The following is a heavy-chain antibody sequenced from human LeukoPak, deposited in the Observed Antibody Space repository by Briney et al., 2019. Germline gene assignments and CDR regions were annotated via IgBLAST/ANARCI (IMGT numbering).Heavy chain of an antibody. CDR3: ARECGYCGGVAAWYFDL. Sequence: PSETLSLTCTVSGGSISSGGYYWSWIRQHPGKGLEWIGYIYYSGSTYYNPSLKSRVTISVDTSKNQFSLKLSSVTAADTAVYYCARECGYCGGVAAWYFDLWGRGTLVTVSS. CDR2: IYYSGST. J-gene: IGHJ2*01. D-gene: IGHD2-21*01. V-gene: IGHV4-31*03. CDR1: GGSISSGGYY.